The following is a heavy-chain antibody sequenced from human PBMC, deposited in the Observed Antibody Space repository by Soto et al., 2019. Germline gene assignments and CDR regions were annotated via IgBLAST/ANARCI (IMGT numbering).Heavy chain of an antibody. Sequence: ASVKVSCKASGYTFTNYGIIWVRQAPGQGLEWMGWISAYNGNTHYTQKLQGRVTMTTDTSTSTAYMELRSLRSDDTAVYYCAKEIVVVIRPPYYYGMDVWGQGTTVTVSS. CDR1: GYTFTNYG. CDR2: ISAYNGNT. CDR3: AKEIVVVIRPPYYYGMDV. J-gene: IGHJ6*02. D-gene: IGHD3-22*01. V-gene: IGHV1-18*01.